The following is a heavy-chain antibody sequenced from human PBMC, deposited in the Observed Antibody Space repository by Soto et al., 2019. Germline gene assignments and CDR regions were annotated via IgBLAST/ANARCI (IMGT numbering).Heavy chain of an antibody. V-gene: IGHV4-31*03. D-gene: IGHD6-13*01. CDR3: ASHSSHWPFFDF. Sequence: PSETLSLTCTVSGGSISSGGYYWSWIRQHPGKGLEWIGYIYYSGSTYCNPSLKSRVTMSVDTSKNQFSLKLSSVTAADTAVYYCASHSSHWPFFDFWGQGTLVTVSS. J-gene: IGHJ4*02. CDR2: IYYSGST. CDR1: GGSISSGGYY.